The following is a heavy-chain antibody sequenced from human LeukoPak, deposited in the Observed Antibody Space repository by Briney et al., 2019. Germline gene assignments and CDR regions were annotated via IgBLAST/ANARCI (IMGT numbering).Heavy chain of an antibody. D-gene: IGHD3-22*01. CDR2: ISWNSGTR. CDR3: ARARGVSTGYRPIDY. J-gene: IGHJ4*02. CDR1: GFTFDDFA. V-gene: IGHV3-9*01. Sequence: PGGSLRLSCVASGFTFDDFAIHWVRQGPGKGLEWVSGISWNSGTRAYADSVKGRFTISRDNAKNSLYLQMNSLRAEDTAVYYCARARGVSTGYRPIDYWGQGTLVTVSA.